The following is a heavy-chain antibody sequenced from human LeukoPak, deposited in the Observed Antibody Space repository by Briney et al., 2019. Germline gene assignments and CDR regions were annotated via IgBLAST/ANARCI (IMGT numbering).Heavy chain of an antibody. Sequence: GGSLRLSCAASGFTFSDHYMSWIRQAPGKGLEWVSYISSSGSTIYYADSVKGRFTISRDNAKNSLYLQMNSLRAEDTAVYYCARDRHSSSWYDYWGQGTLVTVSS. J-gene: IGHJ4*02. CDR1: GFTFSDHY. CDR3: ARDRHSSSWYDY. D-gene: IGHD6-13*01. V-gene: IGHV3-11*04. CDR2: ISSSGSTI.